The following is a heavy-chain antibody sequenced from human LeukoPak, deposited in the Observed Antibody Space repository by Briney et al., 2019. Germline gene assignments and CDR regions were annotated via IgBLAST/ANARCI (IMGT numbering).Heavy chain of an antibody. V-gene: IGHV3-33*08. CDR1: GFTFSSYA. CDR3: ARDPAAGTFDY. J-gene: IGHJ4*02. D-gene: IGHD6-13*01. Sequence: PGGSLRLSCAASGFTFSSYAMHWVRQAPGKGLEWVAVIWYDGSNKYYADSVKGRFTISRDNSKNTLYLQMNSLRAEDTAVYYCARDPAAGTFDYWGQGTLVTVSS. CDR2: IWYDGSNK.